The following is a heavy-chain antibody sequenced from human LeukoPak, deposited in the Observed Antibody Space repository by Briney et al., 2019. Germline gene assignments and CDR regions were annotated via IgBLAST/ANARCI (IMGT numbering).Heavy chain of an antibody. CDR1: GGTFSSYA. CDR3: ARDWGGSWGSGSSANAFDI. Sequence: SVKVSCKASGGTFSSYAISWVRQAPGQGLEWMGGIIPIFGTANYAQKFQGRVTITTDESTSTAYMELSSLRSEDTAVYYCARDWGGSWGSGSSANAFDIWGQGTMVTVSS. V-gene: IGHV1-69*05. J-gene: IGHJ3*02. D-gene: IGHD1-26*01. CDR2: IIPIFGTA.